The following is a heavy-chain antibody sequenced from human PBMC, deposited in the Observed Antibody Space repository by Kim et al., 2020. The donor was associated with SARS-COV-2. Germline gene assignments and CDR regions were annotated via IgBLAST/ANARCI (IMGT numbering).Heavy chain of an antibody. CDR1: GFSVTDYY. J-gene: IGHJ4*02. V-gene: IGHV3-53*01. CDR2: IYSDGTT. Sequence: GGSLRLSCAASGFSVTDYYMNWVRQAPGKGLEWVSVIYSDGTTYYADSVKGRFTISRDTSKNTLYLQMNSLRAEDTAVYYCAKEYAGSRGLFDYLGPGNPGHRLL. CDR3: AKEYAGSRGLFDY. D-gene: IGHD3-16*01.